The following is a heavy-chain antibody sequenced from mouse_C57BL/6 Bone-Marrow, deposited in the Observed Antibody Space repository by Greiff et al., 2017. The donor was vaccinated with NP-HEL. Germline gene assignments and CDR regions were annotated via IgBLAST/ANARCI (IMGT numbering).Heavy chain of an antibody. J-gene: IGHJ2*01. V-gene: IGHV10-3*01. D-gene: IGHD1-1*01. Sequence: EVQLVESGGGLVQPKGSLKLSCAASGFTFNTYAMHWVRQAPGKGLEWVARIRSKCSNYATYYAVSVKDRFTISRDDSQSIFYLQMSNLEAEDTDMYDSVRVENYDGVFDYWGQGTALTVSS. CDR3: VRVENYDGVFDY. CDR1: GFTFNTYA. CDR2: IRSKCSNYAT.